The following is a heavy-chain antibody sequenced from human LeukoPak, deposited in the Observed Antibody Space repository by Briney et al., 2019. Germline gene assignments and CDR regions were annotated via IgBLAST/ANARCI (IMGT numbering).Heavy chain of an antibody. Sequence: GGSLTLSCAASGFTFTSYTMSWVRQAPGKGLEWVSAISGSGGDTYYADSVKRRFTISRDNSKNTLYLQRNSLRAEDTAVYYWAVPQLELLSWGQGTLVTVSS. J-gene: IGHJ4*02. D-gene: IGHD1-26*01. CDR3: AVPQLELLS. V-gene: IGHV3-23*01. CDR2: ISGSGGDT. CDR1: GFTFTSYT.